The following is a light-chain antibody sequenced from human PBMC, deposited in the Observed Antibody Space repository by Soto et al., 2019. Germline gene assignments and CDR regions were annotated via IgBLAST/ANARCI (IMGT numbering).Light chain of an antibody. Sequence: DLQMTQSPSSLSASVGDRVTITCQASQDITNFLNWYQQKPGKAPRLLISDASHLEVGVPSRFSGRGSGTEFTFTISSLQPEDIATYYCQQYDTLPTFGQGTRLEIK. CDR1: QDITNF. CDR2: DAS. CDR3: QQYDTLPT. J-gene: IGKJ5*01. V-gene: IGKV1-33*01.